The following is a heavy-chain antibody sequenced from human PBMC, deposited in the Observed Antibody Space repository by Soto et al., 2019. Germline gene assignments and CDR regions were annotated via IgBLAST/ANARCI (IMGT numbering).Heavy chain of an antibody. J-gene: IGHJ6*02. V-gene: IGHV3-30-3*01. CDR1: GFTFSSYA. D-gene: IGHD6-13*01. Sequence: GGSLRLSCAASGFTFSSYAMHWVRQAPGKGLEWVAVISYDGSNKYYADSVKGRFTISRDNSKNTLYLQMNSLRSEDTAVYYCARIKQRVAAAGRPYYYGMDVWGQGTTVTVSS. CDR2: ISYDGSNK. CDR3: ARIKQRVAAAGRPYYYGMDV.